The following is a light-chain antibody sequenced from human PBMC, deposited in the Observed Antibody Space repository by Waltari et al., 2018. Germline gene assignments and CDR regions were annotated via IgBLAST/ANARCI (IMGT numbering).Light chain of an antibody. CDR3: SSYTSSSTLI. Sequence: QSALTQPASVSGSPGQSITISCTGTSSDVGGNNYGSWYQQHPGKAPKLVIYQVSNRPSGVSNRFSASKSGNTASLTISGLQAEDDADYYCSSYTSSSTLIFGTGTKVTVL. J-gene: IGLJ1*01. CDR1: SSDVGGNNY. CDR2: QVS. V-gene: IGLV2-14*01.